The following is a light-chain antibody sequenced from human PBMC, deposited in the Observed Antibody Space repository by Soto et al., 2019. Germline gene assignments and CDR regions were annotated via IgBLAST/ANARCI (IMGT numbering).Light chain of an antibody. V-gene: IGKV2-28*01. CDR2: LGS. J-gene: IGKJ1*01. CDR3: MQALQSPWT. Sequence: DLVMTQSPLSLPVTPGEPASISCRSTQSLLHSNGYTYLDWYLQQPGQSPQLLIYLGSNRASGVPDRFGGSGSGTDFTLKISRVEAEDVGVYYCMQALQSPWTFGQGTKLEIK. CDR1: QSLLHSNGYTY.